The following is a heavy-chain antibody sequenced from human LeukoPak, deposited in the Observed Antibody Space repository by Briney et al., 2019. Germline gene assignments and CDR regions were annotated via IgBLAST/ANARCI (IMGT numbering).Heavy chain of an antibody. CDR2: ISGSGGST. Sequence: AGGSLRLSCAASGFSFVSYGMSWVRQAPGKGLEWVSAISGSGGSTYSADSVKGRFTISRDNSKNTLYLQMNSLRAEDTAVYYCASRSPYSGYDLFDYWGQGTLVTVSS. CDR1: GFSFVSYG. V-gene: IGHV3-23*01. CDR3: ASRSPYSGYDLFDY. J-gene: IGHJ4*02. D-gene: IGHD5-12*01.